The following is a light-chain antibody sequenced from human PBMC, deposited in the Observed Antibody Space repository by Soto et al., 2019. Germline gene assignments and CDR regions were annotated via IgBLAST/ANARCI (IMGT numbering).Light chain of an antibody. V-gene: IGKV3-15*01. CDR3: QPSNTGAGST. CDR2: GAS. Sequence: RGSQSVTSNLAWYQQKPGQAPRLLIYGASTRATGIPARFSGSGSGTEFTLTLRSRHSEDFAVYFYQPSNTGAGSTFGVGTRLEIK. CDR1: QSVTSN. J-gene: IGKJ5*01.